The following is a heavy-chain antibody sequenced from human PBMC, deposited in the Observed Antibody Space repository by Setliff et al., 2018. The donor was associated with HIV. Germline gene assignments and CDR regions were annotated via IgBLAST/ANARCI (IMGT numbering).Heavy chain of an antibody. CDR1: GASISSGDYS. CDR3: ARDRGEKGYFDS. CDR2: FYHSGNT. Sequence: SETLSLTCAISGASISSGDYSWSWIRQPPGRDLEWIGYFYHSGNTYYSPSLHSRVTLSVDKSKNEFYLSLASVTAAGTAVYYCARDRGEKGYFDSWGHGALVTVSS. V-gene: IGHV4-30-2*01. J-gene: IGHJ4*01. D-gene: IGHD3-10*01.